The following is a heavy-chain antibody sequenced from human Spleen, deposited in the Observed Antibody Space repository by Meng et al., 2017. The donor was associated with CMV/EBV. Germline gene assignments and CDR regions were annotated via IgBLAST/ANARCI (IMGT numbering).Heavy chain of an antibody. J-gene: IGHJ6*02. Sequence: GESLKISCAASGFPFISYTMNWVRQAPGKGLEWVSSISSSSTYIYYADSVKGRFIISRDNAKNSLYLQLNSLRAEDTAVYYCVREIWSGYYHNYYYGMDVWGQGTTVTVSS. V-gene: IGHV3-21*01. CDR3: VREIWSGYYHNYYYGMDV. D-gene: IGHD3-3*01. CDR2: ISSSSTYI. CDR1: GFPFISYT.